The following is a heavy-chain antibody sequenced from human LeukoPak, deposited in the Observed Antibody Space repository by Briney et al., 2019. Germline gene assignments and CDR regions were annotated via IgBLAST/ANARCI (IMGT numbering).Heavy chain of an antibody. CDR3: ARKGGSSWYPFDY. CDR1: GFTVSSIY. D-gene: IGHD6-13*01. CDR2: IYTGGNT. J-gene: IGHJ4*02. V-gene: IGHV3-53*01. Sequence: GGSLRLSCAASGFTVSSIYMSWVRQAPGEGLEWVSVIYTGGNTFYADSVKGRFTISRDYSKNTLYLQMNSLRAEDTAVYYCARKGGSSWYPFDYWGQGTLVTVSS.